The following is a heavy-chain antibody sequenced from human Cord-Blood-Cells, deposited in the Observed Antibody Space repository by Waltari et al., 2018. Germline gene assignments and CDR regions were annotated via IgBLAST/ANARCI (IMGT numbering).Heavy chain of an antibody. Sequence: QVQLQQWGAGLLKPSETLSLTCAVYGGSFSGYYWSWIRQPPGKGLEWIGEINHSGSTNYNPSLKGRVTISVDTSKNQFSLKLSAVTAADTAVYYCARGLSSSFAFDIWGQGTMVTVSS. CDR1: GGSFSGYY. J-gene: IGHJ3*02. D-gene: IGHD6-6*01. V-gene: IGHV4-34*01. CDR3: ARGLSSSFAFDI. CDR2: INHSGST.